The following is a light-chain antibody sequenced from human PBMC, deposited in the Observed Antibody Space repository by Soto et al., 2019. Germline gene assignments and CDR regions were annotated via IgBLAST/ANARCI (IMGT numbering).Light chain of an antibody. Sequence: EIVXTQSPGTLSLSPGERATLSXRVSHSITISYLAWYQQKPXKATXXXVYXASSKATGIADRFSGSGCGTDFTITISRLEAEDVEVYCCQQYGSSRTFGQGTKVDIK. CDR3: QQYGSSRT. J-gene: IGKJ1*01. CDR2: XAS. CDR1: HSITISY. V-gene: IGKV3-20*01.